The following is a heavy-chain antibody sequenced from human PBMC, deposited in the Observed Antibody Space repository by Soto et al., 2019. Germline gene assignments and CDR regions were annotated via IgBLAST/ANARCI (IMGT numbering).Heavy chain of an antibody. CDR3: ARLNTIFGSYYYYGMDV. J-gene: IGHJ6*02. V-gene: IGHV4-34*01. CDR2: INHSGST. D-gene: IGHD3-3*01. Sequence: PSETLSLTCAVYGGSFSGYYWSWIRQPPGKGLEWIGEINHSGSTNYNPSLKSRVTISVDTSKNQFSLKLSSVTAADTAVYYCARLNTIFGSYYYYGMDVWGQGTTVTVSS. CDR1: GGSFSGYY.